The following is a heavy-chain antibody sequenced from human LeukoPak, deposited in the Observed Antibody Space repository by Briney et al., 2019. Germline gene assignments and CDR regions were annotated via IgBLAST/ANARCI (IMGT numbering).Heavy chain of an antibody. CDR2: INPNSGGT. CDR1: GYTFTGYY. V-gene: IGHV1-2*06. D-gene: IGHD6-13*01. J-gene: IGHJ4*02. CDR3: ARVRIAAAGTGNY. Sequence: ASVKVSCEASGYTFTGYYMHWVRQAPGQGLEWMGRINPNSGGTNYAQKFQGRVTMTRDTSISTACMELSRLRSDDTAVYYCARVRIAAAGTGNYWGQGTLVTVSS.